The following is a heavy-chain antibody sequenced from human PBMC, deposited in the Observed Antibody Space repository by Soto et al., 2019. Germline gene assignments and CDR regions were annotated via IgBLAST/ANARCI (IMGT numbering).Heavy chain of an antibody. CDR2: VWFDGSDK. CDR3: ERLYCTASSCYSVGGFDI. CDR1: GFTFNRYG. J-gene: IGHJ3*02. D-gene: IGHD2-15*01. Sequence: GVSLRLSCAASGFTFNRYGMHWVRQAPGKGLEWVALVWFDGSDKYYSDSVRGRFTISRDNSINTLYLQMNSLRAEDTAIYYCERLYCTASSCYSVGGFDIWGQGTMVTVSS. V-gene: IGHV3-33*01.